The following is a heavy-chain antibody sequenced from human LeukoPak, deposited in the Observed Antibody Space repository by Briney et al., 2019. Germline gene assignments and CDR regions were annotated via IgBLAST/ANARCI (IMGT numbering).Heavy chain of an antibody. V-gene: IGHV1-46*01. CDR1: GYTFTSYY. Sequence: ASVKVSCKASGYTFTSYYMHWVRQAPGQGLEWMGMINPSGGSTSYAQKFQGRVTMTRDTSTSTVYMELSSLRSEDTAVYYCARDRRYSQPVPSDFDPWGQGTLVTVSS. CDR2: INPSGGST. J-gene: IGHJ5*02. CDR3: ARDRRYSQPVPSDFDP. D-gene: IGHD5-18*01.